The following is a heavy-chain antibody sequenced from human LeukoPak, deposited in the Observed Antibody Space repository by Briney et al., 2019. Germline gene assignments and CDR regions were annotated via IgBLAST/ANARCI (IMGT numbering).Heavy chain of an antibody. D-gene: IGHD6-13*01. J-gene: IGHJ2*01. CDR3: ARHIISSSWYFDL. CDR2: INPNSGGT. V-gene: IGHV1-2*02. CDR1: GYTFTGYY. Sequence: ASVKVSCKASGYTFTGYYMHWVRQAPGRGLEWMGWINPNSGGTNYAQKFQGRVTMTRDTSISTAYMELSRLRSDDTAVYYCARHIISSSWYFDLWGRGTLVTVSS.